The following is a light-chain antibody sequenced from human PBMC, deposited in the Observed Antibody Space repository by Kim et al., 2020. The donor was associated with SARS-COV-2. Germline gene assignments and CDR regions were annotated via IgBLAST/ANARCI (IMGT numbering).Light chain of an antibody. V-gene: IGLV3-19*01. CDR3: NSRDSSGHRRV. CDR2: GKD. J-gene: IGLJ3*02. Sequence: SSELTQDPAVSVALGQTVRITCQGDSLRNYFASWYQQKPGQAPILVIYGKDNRPSGISDRFSGSSSGNTASLTIAGAQAEDEADYYCNSRDSSGHRRVFGGGTQLTVL. CDR1: SLRNYF.